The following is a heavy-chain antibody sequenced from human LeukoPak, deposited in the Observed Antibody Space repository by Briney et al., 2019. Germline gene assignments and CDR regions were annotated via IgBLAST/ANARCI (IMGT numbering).Heavy chain of an antibody. J-gene: IGHJ3*02. Sequence: GGSLRLSCAASGFTFSSYGMHGVRQAPGKGLECVAVISYDGSNKYYADSVKGRFTISRDNSKNTLYLQMNSLRDEDTAVYYCATSRDGFDIWGQGTMVIVSS. V-gene: IGHV3-30*03. CDR2: ISYDGSNK. CDR3: ATSRDGFDI. CDR1: GFTFSSYG.